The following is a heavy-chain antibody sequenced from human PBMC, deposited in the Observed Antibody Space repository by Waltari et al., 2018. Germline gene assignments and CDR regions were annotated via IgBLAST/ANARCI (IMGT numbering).Heavy chain of an antibody. Sequence: QVQLVESGGGVVQPGRSLRLSCAASGFTFSSYAMHWVRQAPGKGLEWVAVISYDGSNKYYAYSVKGRFTISRDNSKNTLYLQMNSLRAEDTAVYYCARGHCSSTSCFISDYWGQGTLVTVSS. J-gene: IGHJ4*02. CDR2: ISYDGSNK. V-gene: IGHV3-30-3*01. CDR3: ARGHCSSTSCFISDY. D-gene: IGHD2-2*01. CDR1: GFTFSSYA.